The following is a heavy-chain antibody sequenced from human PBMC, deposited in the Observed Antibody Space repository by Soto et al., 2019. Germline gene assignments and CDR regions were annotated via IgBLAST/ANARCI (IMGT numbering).Heavy chain of an antibody. Sequence: EVQLVESGGGLVQPGGSLRLSCAASGFTFSSYWMSWVRQAPGKGLEWVANIKQDGIEKYYVDSVKGRFTISRDNAKNSLYLQMNSLRAEDTAVYYCARIGASFGVISYYMDVWGKGTTVTVSS. CDR2: IKQDGIEK. D-gene: IGHD3-10*01. V-gene: IGHV3-7*01. CDR1: GFTFSSYW. CDR3: ARIGASFGVISYYMDV. J-gene: IGHJ6*03.